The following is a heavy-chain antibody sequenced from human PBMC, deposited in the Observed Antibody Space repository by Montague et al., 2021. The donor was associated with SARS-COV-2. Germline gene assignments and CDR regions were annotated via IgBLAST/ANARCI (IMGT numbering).Heavy chain of an antibody. Sequence: SETLSLTCSISGISITSYHWSWVRKPAGKGLEWIGYIYDSGSTNXSPSLKSRVRLSIDTSKNQFSLKLESLTAADTAVYYCVRDGGNWYYFDYWGQGALVTVSS. CDR1: GISITSYH. D-gene: IGHD3-16*01. CDR2: IYDSGST. V-gene: IGHV4-4*07. CDR3: VRDGGNWYYFDY. J-gene: IGHJ4*02.